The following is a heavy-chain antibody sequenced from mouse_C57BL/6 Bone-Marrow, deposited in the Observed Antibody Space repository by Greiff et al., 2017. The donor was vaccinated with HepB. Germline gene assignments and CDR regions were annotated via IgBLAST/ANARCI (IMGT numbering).Heavy chain of an antibody. D-gene: IGHD1-1*01. CDR1: GYTFTSYW. J-gene: IGHJ3*01. V-gene: IGHV1-64*01. Sequence: QVQLQQPGAELVKPGASVKLSCKASGYTFTSYWMHWVKQRPGQGLEWIGMIHPNSGSTNYNEKFKSKATLTVDKSSSTAYMQLSSLTSEDSAVYYCARDYYYGSRPWFAYWGQGTLVTVSA. CDR3: ARDYYYGSRPWFAY. CDR2: IHPNSGST.